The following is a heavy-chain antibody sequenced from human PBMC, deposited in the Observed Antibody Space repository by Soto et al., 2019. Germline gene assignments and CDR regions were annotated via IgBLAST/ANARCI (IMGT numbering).Heavy chain of an antibody. J-gene: IGHJ3*02. CDR3: TTGVSGYYAHDAFDI. V-gene: IGHV3-15*07. Sequence: GGSLRLSCAASGFTFSNAWMNWVRQAPGKGLEWVGRIKSKTDGGTTDYAAPVKGRFTISRDDSKNTLYLQMNSLKTEDTAVYYCTTGVSGYYAHDAFDIWGQGTMVTVSS. CDR1: GFTFSNAW. D-gene: IGHD3-22*01. CDR2: IKSKTDGGTT.